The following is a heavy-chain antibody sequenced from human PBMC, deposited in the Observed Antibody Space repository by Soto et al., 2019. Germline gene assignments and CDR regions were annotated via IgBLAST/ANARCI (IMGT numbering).Heavy chain of an antibody. V-gene: IGHV3-30*18. CDR2: ISYDGSNK. D-gene: IGHD3-10*01. J-gene: IGHJ6*02. CDR1: GFTCSSYG. Sequence: GGSLRLSCAASGFTCSSYGMHWVRQAPGKGLEWVAVISYDGSNKYYADSVKGRFTISRDNSKNTLYLQMNSLRAEDTAVYYCAKDLPYYYGSGSYYGMDVWGQGTTVTVSS. CDR3: AKDLPYYYGSGSYYGMDV.